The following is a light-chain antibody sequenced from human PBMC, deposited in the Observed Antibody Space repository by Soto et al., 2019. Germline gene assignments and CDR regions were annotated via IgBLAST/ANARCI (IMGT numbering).Light chain of an antibody. J-gene: IGKJ5*01. V-gene: IGKV1-27*01. CDR2: SAS. Sequence: DIQITQSPSSLSASVGDRVTITCRASQDISVYLAWYQQKPGKVPKLLIYSASTLQSGVPSRFSGSGSGTDFTLTISSLQPEDVATYYCQKFNTAPLTFGQGTRLELK. CDR3: QKFNTAPLT. CDR1: QDISVY.